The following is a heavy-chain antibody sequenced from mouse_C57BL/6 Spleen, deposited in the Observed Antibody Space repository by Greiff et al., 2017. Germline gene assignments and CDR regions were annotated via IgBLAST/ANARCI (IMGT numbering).Heavy chain of an antibody. J-gene: IGHJ2*01. CDR1: GYTFTGYW. CDR3: ATPSSYDGYYDFDY. D-gene: IGHD2-3*01. V-gene: IGHV1-9*01. CDR2: ILPGSGST. Sequence: QVQLKQSGAELMKPGASVKLSCKATGYTFTGYWIEWVKQRPGHGLEWIGEILPGSGSTNYNEKFKGKATFTADTSSNTAYMQLSSLTTEDSAIYYCATPSSYDGYYDFDYWGQGTTLTVSS.